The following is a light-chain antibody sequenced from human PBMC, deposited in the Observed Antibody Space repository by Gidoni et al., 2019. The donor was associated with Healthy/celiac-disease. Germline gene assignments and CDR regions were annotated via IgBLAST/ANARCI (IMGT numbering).Light chain of an antibody. V-gene: IGLV3-1*01. J-gene: IGLJ2*01. CDR3: QAWDSSTYVV. CDR1: KLGDKY. CDR2: QYS. Sequence: SYDLTQPPSVSVSPGLTASIPCSGDKLGDKYACWYQQKPGQSPVLVIYQYSKRPPGITERFSGSNSGNTATLTISGTQAMDEADYYCQAWDSSTYVVFGGGTKLTVL.